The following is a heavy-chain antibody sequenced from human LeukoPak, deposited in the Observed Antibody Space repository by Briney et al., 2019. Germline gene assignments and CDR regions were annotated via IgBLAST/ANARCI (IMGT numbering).Heavy chain of an antibody. CDR3: ARGGSGYYPSTLTG. CDR2: IKQDGSEK. V-gene: IGHV3-7*01. Sequence: PGGSLRLSCAASGFTFSSYWMSWVRQAPGKGLEWVANIKQDGSEKYYVDSVKGRFTISRDNAKNSLYLQMNSLRAEDTAVYYCARGGSGYYPSTLTGWGQGTLVTVSS. CDR1: GFTFSSYW. J-gene: IGHJ4*02. D-gene: IGHD3-22*01.